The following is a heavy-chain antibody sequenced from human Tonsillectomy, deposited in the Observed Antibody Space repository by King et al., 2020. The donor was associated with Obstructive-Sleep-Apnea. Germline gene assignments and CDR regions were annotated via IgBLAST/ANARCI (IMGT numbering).Heavy chain of an antibody. J-gene: IGHJ2*01. CDR3: ATVFGELSIRYFDL. CDR2: IYNSGST. V-gene: IGHV4-59*01. Sequence: QLQESGPGLVKPSETLSLTCTVSGDSISSYYWSWIRQPPGKGLEWIGYIYNSGSTNYNPSLKSRVTISVDTSKNQFSLKLSSVTAADTAVYYCATVFGELSIRYFDLWGRGTLFTVSS. D-gene: IGHD3-10*02. CDR1: GDSISSYY.